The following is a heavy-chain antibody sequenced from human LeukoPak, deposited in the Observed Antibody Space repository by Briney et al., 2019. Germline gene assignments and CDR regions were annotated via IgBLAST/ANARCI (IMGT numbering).Heavy chain of an antibody. CDR3: VSPRGFSYGYFDY. CDR2: ICYSKNT. V-gene: IGHV4-39*01. J-gene: IGHJ4*02. D-gene: IGHD5-18*01. CDR1: GGSISSSSAY. Sequence: SETLSLTCTVSGGSISSSSAYWGWIRQPPGKGLEWIGSICYSKNTYYNPSLKSRVTISADTSKNQFSLTLGSVSATDTAVYYCVSPRGFSYGYFDYWGQGTLVTVSS.